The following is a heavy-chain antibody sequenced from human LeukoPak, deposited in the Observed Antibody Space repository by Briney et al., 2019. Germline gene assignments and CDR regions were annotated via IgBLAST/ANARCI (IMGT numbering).Heavy chain of an antibody. D-gene: IGHD5-12*01. Sequence: SETLSLTCTVSGGSISSYYWSWIRQPPGKGLEWIGYIYYSGSTYYNPSLKSRVTISVDTSKNQFSLELSSVTAADTAVYYCARQVSVASPADWFDPWGQGTLVTVSS. CDR3: ARQVSVASPADWFDP. CDR2: IYYSGST. CDR1: GGSISSYY. J-gene: IGHJ5*02. V-gene: IGHV4-59*04.